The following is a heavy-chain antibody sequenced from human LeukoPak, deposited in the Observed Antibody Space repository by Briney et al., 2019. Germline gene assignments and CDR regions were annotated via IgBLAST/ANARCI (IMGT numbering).Heavy chain of an antibody. CDR3: ARGEGSYYASEYFQH. V-gene: IGHV3-53*01. Sequence: PSETLSLTCAVYGGSFSGSYWSWVRQAPGKGLEWVSVIYSGGSTYYADSVKGRFTISRDNSKNTLYLQMNSLRAEDTAVYYCARGEGSYYASEYFQHWGQGTLVTVSS. CDR2: IYSGGST. J-gene: IGHJ1*01. CDR1: GGSFSGSY. D-gene: IGHD1-26*01.